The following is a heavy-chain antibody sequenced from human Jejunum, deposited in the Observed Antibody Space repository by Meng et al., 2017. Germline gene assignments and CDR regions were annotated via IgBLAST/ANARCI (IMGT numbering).Heavy chain of an antibody. V-gene: IGHV4-4*02. CDR1: GVSTTAPFY. CDR3: ARYSRIFGWLDP. D-gene: IGHD3-3*02. Sequence: QVQLQESGPGLVKPSGTLSLTCTVSGVSTTAPFYWTWIRQAPGKGLEWIGEVWPSGATYYNPSLSSRITITLDTSKNEISLKVTSVTAAETAIYYCARYSRIFGWLDPWGQGTLVTVSS. J-gene: IGHJ5*02. CDR2: VWPSGAT.